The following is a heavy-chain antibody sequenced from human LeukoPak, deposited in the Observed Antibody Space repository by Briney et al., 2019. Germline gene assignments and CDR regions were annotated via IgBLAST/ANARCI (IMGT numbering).Heavy chain of an antibody. CDR3: ARHRSGSYWRAFDI. J-gene: IGHJ3*02. Sequence: SETLSLTCTVSGGSISGYYWNWIRQPPGKGLEWIGYIYYSGSTNYNPSLKSRVTISVDTSKNQFSLKLSSVTAADTAVYYCARHRSGSYWRAFDIWGQGTMVTVSS. V-gene: IGHV4-59*08. CDR2: IYYSGST. D-gene: IGHD1-26*01. CDR1: GGSISGYY.